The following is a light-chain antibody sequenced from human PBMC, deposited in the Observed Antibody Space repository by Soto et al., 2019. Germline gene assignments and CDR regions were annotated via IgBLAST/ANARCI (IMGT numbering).Light chain of an antibody. V-gene: IGKV3-15*01. J-gene: IGKJ4*01. CDR1: QSVSID. CDR2: GAS. Sequence: EIVMTQSPATLSVSPGERATLSCRASQSVSIDLAWYQQTPGQAPRLLIYGASTRATGIQVRFSGSASGTDFTLTIRSLQAEDVAVYYCKQYYSTPLTFGGGTKVDIK. CDR3: KQYYSTPLT.